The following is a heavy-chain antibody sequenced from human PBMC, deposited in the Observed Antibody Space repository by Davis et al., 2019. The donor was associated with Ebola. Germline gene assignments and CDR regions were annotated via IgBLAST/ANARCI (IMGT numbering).Heavy chain of an antibody. D-gene: IGHD1-1*01. V-gene: IGHV5-51*01. CDR1: GYSFTSYW. CDR3: VSVQLWSDYYFDF. J-gene: IGHJ4*02. CDR2: IYPGYSDT. Sequence: GESLKISCRGSGYSFTSYWIGWVRQMPGKGLEWMGIIYPGYSDTRYSPSFQGQVTISVDKSINTAYLQWNSLRASDTAMYYRVSVQLWSDYYFDFWGQGTLVTVSS.